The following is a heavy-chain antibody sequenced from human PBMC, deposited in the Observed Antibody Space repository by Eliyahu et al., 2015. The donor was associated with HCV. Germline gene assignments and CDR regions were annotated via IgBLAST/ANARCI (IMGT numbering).Heavy chain of an antibody. J-gene: IGHJ3*02. D-gene: IGHD5-24*01. V-gene: IGHV4-39*01. Sequence: QLQLQESGPGLVKPSETLSLTXTVSGGSXXSXSYYWGWIRQPPGKGLEWXGSIYYSGSTYYNPSXKSRVTISVDTSKNQFSLKLSSVTAADTAVYYCARHPGRRRDGYNYNAFDIWGQGTMVTVSS. CDR2: IYYSGST. CDR1: GGSXXSXSYY. CDR3: ARHPGRRRDGYNYNAFDI.